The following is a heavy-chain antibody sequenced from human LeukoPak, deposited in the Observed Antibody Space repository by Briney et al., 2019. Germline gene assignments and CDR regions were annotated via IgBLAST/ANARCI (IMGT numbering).Heavy chain of an antibody. CDR3: AKDGAWLRFDD. Sequence: GGSLRLSCAASGFTFSSYWMSWVRQAPGKGLEWVSGISPGGGPTYYADSVKGRFTISRDDSKNTLYLQMKNLRADDTAVYYCAKDGAWLRFDDWGQGILVTVSS. D-gene: IGHD5-12*01. J-gene: IGHJ4*02. V-gene: IGHV3-23*01. CDR2: ISPGGGPT. CDR1: GFTFSSYW.